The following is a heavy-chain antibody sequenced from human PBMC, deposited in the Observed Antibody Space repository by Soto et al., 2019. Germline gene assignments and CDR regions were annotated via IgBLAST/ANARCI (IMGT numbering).Heavy chain of an antibody. CDR2: ISAYNGNT. V-gene: IGHV1-18*01. Sequence: ASVKVSCKASGYTFTSYGISWVRQAPGQGLEWMGWISAYNGNTNYAQKLQGRVTMTTDTSTSTAYMELRSLRSDDTAVYYCARDSGSYLQRYYHYYHLDVWGKGTTVTVSS. J-gene: IGHJ6*03. CDR1: GYTFTSYG. CDR3: ARDSGSYLQRYYHYYHLDV. D-gene: IGHD1-26*01.